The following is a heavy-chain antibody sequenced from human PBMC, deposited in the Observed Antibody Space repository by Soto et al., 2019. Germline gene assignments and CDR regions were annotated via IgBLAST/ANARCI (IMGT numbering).Heavy chain of an antibody. Sequence: QTGGSLRLSCAASGFTFSSYAMSWVRQAPGKGLEWVSAISGSGGSTYYADSVKGRFTISRDNSKNTLYLQMNSLRAEDTAVYYCAKVRAYYDFWSGYYGGDFDYWGQGTLVTVS. CDR3: AKVRAYYDFWSGYYGGDFDY. J-gene: IGHJ4*02. CDR1: GFTFSSYA. D-gene: IGHD3-3*01. V-gene: IGHV3-23*01. CDR2: ISGSGGST.